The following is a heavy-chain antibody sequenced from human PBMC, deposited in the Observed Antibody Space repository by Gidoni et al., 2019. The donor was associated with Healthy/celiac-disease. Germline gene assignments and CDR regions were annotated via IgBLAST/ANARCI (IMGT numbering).Heavy chain of an antibody. Sequence: QVQLVQSGAEVKKPGASVKVSCKASGYTFTSSGISWVRQAPGQGLEWMGWISAYNGNTNYAQKLQGRVTMTTDTSTNTAYMELRSLRSDDTAVYYCARDVVPPPRIAARQTPNYYYYGMDVWGQGTTVTVSS. CDR2: ISAYNGNT. CDR3: ARDVVPPPRIAARQTPNYYYYGMDV. CDR1: GYTFTSSG. J-gene: IGHJ6*02. V-gene: IGHV1-18*01. D-gene: IGHD6-6*01.